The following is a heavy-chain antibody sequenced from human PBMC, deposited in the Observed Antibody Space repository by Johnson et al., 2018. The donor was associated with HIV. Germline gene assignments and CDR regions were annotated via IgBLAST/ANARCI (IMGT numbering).Heavy chain of an antibody. CDR1: GLTFSDYY. CDR3: ARDKGGGSDAFDI. J-gene: IGHJ3*02. Sequence: QVQLVESGGGLVKPGGSLIVSCEASGLTFSDYYMSWIRQAPGKGLEWVSYISSSGSSRYYADSVKGRFTITSDNVKNSLYLQMNSLRAEDTAVYYCARDKGGGSDAFDIWGQGTMVTVSS. CDR2: ISSSGSSR. V-gene: IGHV3-11*04. D-gene: IGHD2-15*01.